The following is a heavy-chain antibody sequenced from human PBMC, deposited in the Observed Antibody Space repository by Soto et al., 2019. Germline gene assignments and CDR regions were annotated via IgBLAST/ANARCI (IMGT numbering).Heavy chain of an antibody. CDR1: TFSTFG. J-gene: IGHJ4*02. CDR2: IFYSGSGS. D-gene: IGHD3-3*01. Sequence: TFSTFGMFWVGQAPGQGLEYVSAIFYSGSGSYYADPVRGRFTVSRDNSKNMSYLQMSSLRVEDTALYFCVRGPSRGSSLFGPLDYWGQGTQVTVYS. CDR3: VRGPSRGSSLFGPLDY. V-gene: IGHV3-64D*06.